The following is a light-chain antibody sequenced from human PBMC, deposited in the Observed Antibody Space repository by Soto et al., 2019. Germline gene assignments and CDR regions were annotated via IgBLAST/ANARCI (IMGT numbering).Light chain of an antibody. CDR1: SSNIGSNY. J-gene: IGLJ2*01. V-gene: IGLV1-51*01. Sequence: QSVLTQPPSVSAAPGEKVNISCSGSSSNIGSNYVSWYQQFPRTAPKLLIYDDNKRPSGIPDRFSGSKSGTSATLGITGLQTGDEADYYCGAWDSSLSVVLFGGGTKLTVL. CDR3: GAWDSSLSVVL. CDR2: DDN.